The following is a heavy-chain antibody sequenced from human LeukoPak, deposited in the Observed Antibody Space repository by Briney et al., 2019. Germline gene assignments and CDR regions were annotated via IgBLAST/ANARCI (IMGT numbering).Heavy chain of an antibody. V-gene: IGHV1-8*01. CDR1: GYTFTSYD. Sequence: ASVKVSCKASGYTFTSYDINWVRQATGQGLEWMGWMNPNSGNTGYAQKFQGRVTMTRNTSISTAYMELSSLRSEDTAVYYCARGRISPQYQLLYRYSENYYYGMDVWGQGTTVTVSS. J-gene: IGHJ6*02. D-gene: IGHD2-2*02. CDR2: MNPNSGNT. CDR3: ARGRISPQYQLLYRYSENYYYGMDV.